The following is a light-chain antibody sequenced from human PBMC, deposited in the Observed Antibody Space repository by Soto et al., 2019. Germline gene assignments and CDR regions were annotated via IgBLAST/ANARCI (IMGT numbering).Light chain of an antibody. Sequence: DIQMTQSASTLPASVGDRVTITCRASQSISSWLAWYQQKPGKAPKLLIYDASSLESGVPSRFSGSGSGTEFTLTISSLQPDDFATYYCQQYNSYSRTFGQGTKGGYQ. CDR3: QQYNSYSRT. CDR1: QSISSW. J-gene: IGKJ1*01. V-gene: IGKV1-5*01. CDR2: DAS.